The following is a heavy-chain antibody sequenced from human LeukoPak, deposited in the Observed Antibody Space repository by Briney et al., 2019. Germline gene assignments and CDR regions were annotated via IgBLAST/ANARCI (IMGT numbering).Heavy chain of an antibody. V-gene: IGHV1-69*13. J-gene: IGHJ5*02. CDR1: GYTLTELS. Sequence: SVKVSCRVSGYTLTELSMHWVRQAPGQGLEWMGGIIPIFGTANYAQKFQGRVTITADESTSTAYMELSSLRSEDTAVYYCASPYYGDFGNWFDPWGQGTLVTVSS. D-gene: IGHD4-17*01. CDR3: ASPYYGDFGNWFDP. CDR2: IIPIFGTA.